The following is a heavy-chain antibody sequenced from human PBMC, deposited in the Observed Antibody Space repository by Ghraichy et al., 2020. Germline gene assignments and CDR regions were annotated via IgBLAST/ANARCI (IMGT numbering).Heavy chain of an antibody. CDR3: ARDRPTLLRFLAWSHYGMDV. J-gene: IGHJ6*02. Sequence: ASVKVSCKTGGSPFTSSVTFWMLLSRLQVVKWMGWISAYNGNTNYAQTLQGRVTMTTDTSTSTAYMELRRLRSDDTAVYYCARDRPTLLRFLAWSHYGMDVWGQVITVTVAS. CDR2: ISAYNGNT. CDR1: GSPFTSSV. D-gene: IGHD3-3*01. V-gene: IGHV1-18*04.